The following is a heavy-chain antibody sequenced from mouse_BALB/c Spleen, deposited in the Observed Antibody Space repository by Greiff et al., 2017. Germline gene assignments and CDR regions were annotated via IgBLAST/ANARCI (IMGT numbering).Heavy chain of an antibody. D-gene: IGHD2-5*01. V-gene: IGHV5-17*02. CDR1: GFTFSSFG. Sequence: DVKLVESGGGLVQPGGSRKLSCAASGFTFSSFGMHWVRQAPEKGLEWVAYISSGSSTIYYADTVKGRFTISRDNPKNTLFLQMTSLRSEDTAMYYCARSNSRAMDYWGQGTSVTVSS. CDR3: ARSNSRAMDY. J-gene: IGHJ4*01. CDR2: ISSGSSTI.